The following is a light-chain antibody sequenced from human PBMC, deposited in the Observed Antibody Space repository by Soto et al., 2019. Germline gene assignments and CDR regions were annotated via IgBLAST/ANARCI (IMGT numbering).Light chain of an antibody. V-gene: IGKV1-12*01. Sequence: DIQMTQSPSSVSASIGDRVTITCRASQDIGRRLAWFQQKPGKAHKYLIQAAYSLQGGVQSTFSGSGSGTDFTLTIKTLHPEDFATYYCIQVYSFPRTFGQGTKVDIK. CDR3: IQVYSFPRT. J-gene: IGKJ1*01. CDR2: AAY. CDR1: QDIGRR.